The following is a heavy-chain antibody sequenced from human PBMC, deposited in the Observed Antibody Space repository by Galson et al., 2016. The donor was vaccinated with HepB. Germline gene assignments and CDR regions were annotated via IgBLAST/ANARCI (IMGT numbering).Heavy chain of an antibody. J-gene: IGHJ5*02. CDR1: GYTFTGYA. CDR3: ARIGYGVSGGNGFDP. CDR2: DSMDGRRK. Sequence: SCKASGYTFTGYALHWVRQAPGKGLEWVAADSMDGRRKFYADSVKGRFTISRDDSKNSVYLQMSSLEREDTAVYYCARIGYGVSGGNGFDPWGQGTLVTVSS. V-gene: IGHV3-30*04. D-gene: IGHD2-15*01.